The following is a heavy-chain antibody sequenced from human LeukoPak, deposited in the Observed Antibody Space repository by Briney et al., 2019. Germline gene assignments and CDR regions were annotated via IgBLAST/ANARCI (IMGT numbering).Heavy chain of an antibody. CDR1: GFTFDDYA. CDR3: AKEDYSSSWYALDY. CDR2: ISGDGGSI. Sequence: GGSLRLSCEASGFTFDDYAIYWVRQGPGKGLEWVSLISGDGGSIYYADSVKGRFTISRDNSKNSLYLQMNSLRTEDTALYYCAKEDYSSSWYALDYWGQGTLVSVSS. J-gene: IGHJ4*02. V-gene: IGHV3-43*02. D-gene: IGHD6-13*01.